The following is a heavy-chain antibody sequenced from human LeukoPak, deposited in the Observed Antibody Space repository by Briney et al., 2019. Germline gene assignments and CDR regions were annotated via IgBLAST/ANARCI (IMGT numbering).Heavy chain of an antibody. CDR1: GFTFDDYA. D-gene: IGHD1-14*01. J-gene: IGHJ4*02. CDR2: ISWNSGSI. V-gene: IGHV3-9*01. Sequence: GGSLRLSCAASGFTFDDYAMHWVRQAPGKGLEWVSGISWNSGSIGYADSVKGRFTISRDNAKNSLYLQMNSPRAEDTALYYCARNLPGAPFDYWGQGTLVTVSS. CDR3: ARNLPGAPFDY.